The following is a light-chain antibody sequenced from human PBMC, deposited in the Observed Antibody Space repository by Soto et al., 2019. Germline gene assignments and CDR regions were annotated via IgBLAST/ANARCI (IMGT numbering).Light chain of an antibody. CDR1: QSVRSY. Sequence: EIALTQSPATLSLSPGEGATLSCRASQSVRSYLAWYQQRPGQAPRLLIYDASNRATGIPARFSGSGSGTDFNPTXSSLEXEDFAVYYFQQRSNWPPAFGQGTRLEIK. CDR2: DAS. CDR3: QQRSNWPPA. J-gene: IGKJ5*01. V-gene: IGKV3-11*01.